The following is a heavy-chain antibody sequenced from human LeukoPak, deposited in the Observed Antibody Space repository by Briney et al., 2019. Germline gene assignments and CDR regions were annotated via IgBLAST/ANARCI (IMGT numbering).Heavy chain of an antibody. V-gene: IGHV3-30-3*01. CDR1: GFTFSSYA. Sequence: GGSLRLSCSASGFTFSSYAMHWVRQAPGKGLEWVAVISYDGSNKYYADSVKGRFTISRDNSKNTLYLQMNSLRAEDTAVYYCARDRDFWSGYYRDFDYWGQGTLVTVSS. CDR2: ISYDGSNK. J-gene: IGHJ4*02. D-gene: IGHD3-3*01. CDR3: ARDRDFWSGYYRDFDY.